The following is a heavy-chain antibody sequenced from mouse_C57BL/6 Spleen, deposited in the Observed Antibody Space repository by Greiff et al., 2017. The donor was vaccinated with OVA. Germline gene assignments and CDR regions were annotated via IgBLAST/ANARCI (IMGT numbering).Heavy chain of an antibody. Sequence: EVQLVESGEGLVKPGGSLKLSCAASGFTFSSYAMSWVRQTPEKRLEWVAYISSGGDYIYYADTVKGRFTISRDNARNTLYLQMSSLKSEDTAMYYCTRDRGVTTPMDYWGQGTSVTVSS. V-gene: IGHV5-9-1*02. CDR3: TRDRGVTTPMDY. CDR1: GFTFSSYA. D-gene: IGHD2-2*01. CDR2: ISSGGDYI. J-gene: IGHJ4*01.